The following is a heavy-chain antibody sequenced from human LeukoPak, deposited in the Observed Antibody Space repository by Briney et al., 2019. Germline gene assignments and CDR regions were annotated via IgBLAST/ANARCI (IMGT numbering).Heavy chain of an antibody. CDR3: AGAQRGYTHGYLGGGYFDY. J-gene: IGHJ4*02. CDR1: GGSISGYY. CDR2: ISNGGSS. V-gene: IGHV4-59*12. D-gene: IGHD5-18*01. Sequence: SETLSLTCTVSGGSISGYYWSWVRQPPGKGLEWIGYISNGGSSSYNPSLMSRGTMSVDTSKRQFSLNLTSVTAADTAVYYCAGAQRGYTHGYLGGGYFDYWGQGTLVTVSS.